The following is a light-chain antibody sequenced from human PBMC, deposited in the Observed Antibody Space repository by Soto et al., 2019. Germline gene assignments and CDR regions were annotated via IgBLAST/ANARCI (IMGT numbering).Light chain of an antibody. Sequence: EIVMTQSPATLSASPGERVTISCRASQSVSSNLAWYQQKPGQAPTLLIYGASTMDTGIPARFSGSGSGTEFTLTISSLQSEDFAVYYCQQYNTWPWTFGQGTKVEIK. CDR2: GAS. J-gene: IGKJ1*01. V-gene: IGKV3-15*01. CDR3: QQYNTWPWT. CDR1: QSVSSN.